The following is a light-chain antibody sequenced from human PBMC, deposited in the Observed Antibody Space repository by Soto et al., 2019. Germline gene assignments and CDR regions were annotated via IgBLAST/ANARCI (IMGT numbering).Light chain of an antibody. CDR1: RSDVGGYNY. CDR2: EVS. V-gene: IGLV2-8*01. Sequence: QAVVTQPPSASGSPGQSVTISCTGTRSDVGGYNYVSWYQQHPGKAPKLMIFEVSQRPSGVPDRFSGSKSGNTASLTVSALQAEDEADYYCSSYAGSSNYVFGTGTRSPS. J-gene: IGLJ1*01. CDR3: SSYAGSSNYV.